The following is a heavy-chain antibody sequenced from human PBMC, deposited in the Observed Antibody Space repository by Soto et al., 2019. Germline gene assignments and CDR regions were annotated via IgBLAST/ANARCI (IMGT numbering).Heavy chain of an antibody. CDR3: VRPLPSGRNYGLDV. Sequence: EVQLVESGGGLIQPGGSLRLSCAASGLTVSNAYMAWVQQAPGMGLEWVSVIYHNGTTYYADSVKGRFTISRDTSTNTLSLQMDSLRAEDTAVYYCVRPLPSGRNYGLDVWGQGTTVTVSS. CDR1: GLTVSNAY. J-gene: IGHJ6*02. D-gene: IGHD3-10*01. CDR2: IYHNGTT. V-gene: IGHV3-53*01.